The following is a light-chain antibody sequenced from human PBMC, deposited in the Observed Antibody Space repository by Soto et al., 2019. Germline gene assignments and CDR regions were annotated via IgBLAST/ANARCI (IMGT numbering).Light chain of an antibody. CDR2: DAS. CDR1: QTFVSTY. CDR3: QQYGSSGT. V-gene: IGKV3-20*01. Sequence: ELVLTQSPGTLSLSPGHRATLSCRASQTFVSTYLAWYQQKPGQAPRLLIYDASNRATGIPDRFSGSGSGTDFTLTISRLEPEDFAVYYCQQYGSSGTFGQGTKV. J-gene: IGKJ1*01.